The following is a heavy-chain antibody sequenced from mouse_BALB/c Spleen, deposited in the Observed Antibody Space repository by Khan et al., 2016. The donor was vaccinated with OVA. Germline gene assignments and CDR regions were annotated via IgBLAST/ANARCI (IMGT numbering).Heavy chain of an antibody. J-gene: IGHJ3*01. CDR3: VRGSGKSRFAY. CDR2: IRTYYGDV. D-gene: IGHD1-3*01. V-gene: IGHV1S137*01. CDR1: GYTFTDFA. Sequence: QVQLKESGAELVRPGVSVRISCKGSGYTFTDFAMHWVKQSHAKSLEWLGVIRTYYGDVDYNHKFRTKATMTVAKSSSTAYMELAGLTSEDSAIYYCVRGSGKSRFAYWGQGTLVTVSA.